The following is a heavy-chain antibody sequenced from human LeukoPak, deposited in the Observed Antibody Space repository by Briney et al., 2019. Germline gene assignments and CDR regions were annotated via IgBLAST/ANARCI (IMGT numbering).Heavy chain of an antibody. Sequence: PSETLSLTCTVSTDSISSYYWSWIRQPPGKGLEWIGYISYSGSTNYNPSLKSRVTISVDTSKNQFSLRLNSVTAADTAVYYCARSRAFNSGAFDPWGQGSLVTVSS. CDR1: TDSISSYY. V-gene: IGHV4-59*01. CDR3: ARSRAFNSGAFDP. CDR2: ISYSGST. J-gene: IGHJ5*02. D-gene: IGHD1-26*01.